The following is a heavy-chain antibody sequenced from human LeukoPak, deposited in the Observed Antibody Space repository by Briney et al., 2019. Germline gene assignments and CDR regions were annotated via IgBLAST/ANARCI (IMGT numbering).Heavy chain of an antibody. CDR2: ISSSGSTI. CDR1: GGSFSGYY. CDR3: ARVGSGYESDY. V-gene: IGHV3-11*01. J-gene: IGHJ4*02. Sequence: LSLTCAVYGGSFSGYYWSWIRQAPGKGLEWVSYISSSGSTIYYADSVKGRFTISRDNAKNSLYLQMNSLRAEDTAMYYCARVGSGYESDYWGQGTLVTVSS. D-gene: IGHD5-12*01.